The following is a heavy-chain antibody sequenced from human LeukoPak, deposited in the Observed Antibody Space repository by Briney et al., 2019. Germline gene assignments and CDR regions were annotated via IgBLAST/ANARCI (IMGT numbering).Heavy chain of an antibody. D-gene: IGHD4-17*01. CDR3: ARHGTVTHRFDY. V-gene: IGHV4-39*01. CDR1: GGSMSSSSYY. J-gene: IGHJ4*02. Sequence: SETLSLTCGVSGGSMSSSSYYWGWIRQPPGKGLEWIGSIYYSGSTYYNPSLKSRVTKSVDSSKNQCSLKLSSVTAADTAVYYCARHGTVTHRFDYWGQGTLVTVSS. CDR2: IYYSGST.